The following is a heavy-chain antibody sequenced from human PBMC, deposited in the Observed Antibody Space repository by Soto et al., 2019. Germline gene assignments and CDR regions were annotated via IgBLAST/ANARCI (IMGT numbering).Heavy chain of an antibody. CDR2: IYSGSN. Sequence: XTLSLPCGVTGASLSRGGFHWGWIRQPPGQGLEWIGIIYSGSNYYNPSLKSRVNISADKSKNEFSLRLTSLTAADTAVYYCARRGSGHTFDYWGQGTLGTVSS. J-gene: IGHJ4*02. CDR3: ARRGSGHTFDY. D-gene: IGHD3-10*01. CDR1: GASLSRGGFH. V-gene: IGHV4-39*01.